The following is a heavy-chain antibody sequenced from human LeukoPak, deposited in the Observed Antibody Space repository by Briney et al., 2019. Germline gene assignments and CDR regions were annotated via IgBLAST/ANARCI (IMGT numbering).Heavy chain of an antibody. CDR2: IRFDGNTE. J-gene: IGHJ1*01. D-gene: IGHD3-16*01. V-gene: IGHV3-30*02. CDR1: GFTFSSYG. Sequence: GGSLRLSCAASGFTFSSYGMHWVRQAPGKGLEWVAFIRFDGNTEKYADSVEGRFTVSRDNAKNTLYLHMDTLRPEDTALYYCANGGGYFLHWGQGTLVTVAS. CDR3: ANGGGYFLH.